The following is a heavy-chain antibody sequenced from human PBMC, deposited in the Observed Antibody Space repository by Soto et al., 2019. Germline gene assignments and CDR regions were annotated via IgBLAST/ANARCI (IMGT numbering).Heavy chain of an antibody. Sequence: TSETLSLTCTVSGGSISSYYWSWIRQPPGKGLEWIGYIYYSGSTNYNPSLKSRVTISVDTSKNQFSLKLSSVTAADTAVYYCARVSIRYCTNGVCPGNWFDPWGQGTLVTVSS. J-gene: IGHJ5*02. V-gene: IGHV4-59*01. CDR2: IYYSGST. CDR1: GGSISSYY. D-gene: IGHD2-8*01. CDR3: ARVSIRYCTNGVCPGNWFDP.